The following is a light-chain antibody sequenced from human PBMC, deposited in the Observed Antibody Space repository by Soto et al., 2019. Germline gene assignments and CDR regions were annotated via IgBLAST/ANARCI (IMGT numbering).Light chain of an antibody. J-gene: IGKJ1*01. CDR1: QSITTW. Sequence: DIQMTQSPSTLSASVGDRVTITCLASQSITTWLAWYQQKPGTAVKVLIYDASTLGSGVPSRFSGSGSGTEFTLTISSLQPEDFATYHCQQYHSYPWTFGQGTKVEVK. V-gene: IGKV1-5*01. CDR2: DAS. CDR3: QQYHSYPWT.